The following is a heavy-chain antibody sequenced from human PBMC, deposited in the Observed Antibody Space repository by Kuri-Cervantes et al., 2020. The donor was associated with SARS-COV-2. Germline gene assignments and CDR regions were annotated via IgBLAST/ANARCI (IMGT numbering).Heavy chain of an antibody. CDR2: ISYDGSNK. D-gene: IGHD3-9*01. CDR3: ARDGKGNYDILTGYLPGYFDY. Sequence: LSLTCAASGFTFSSYAMHWVRQAPGKGLEWVAVISYDGSNKYYADSVKGRLTISRDNSKNTLYLQMNSLRAEDTAVYYCARDGKGNYDILTGYLPGYFDYWGQGTLVTVSS. CDR1: GFTFSSYA. J-gene: IGHJ4*02. V-gene: IGHV3-30-3*01.